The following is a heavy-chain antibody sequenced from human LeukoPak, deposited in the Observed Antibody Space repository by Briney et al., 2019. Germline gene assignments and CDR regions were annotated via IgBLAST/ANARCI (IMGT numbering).Heavy chain of an antibody. J-gene: IGHJ4*02. CDR2: ISYDGSNK. Sequence: GGSLRLSCAASGFTFSSYAMHWVRQAPGKGLEWVAVISYDGSNKYYADSVKGRFTISRDNSKNTLYLQMNSLRAEDTAVYYCARDIVVVPAARGFDYWGQGTLVTVSS. D-gene: IGHD2-2*01. CDR1: GFTFSSYA. CDR3: ARDIVVVPAARGFDY. V-gene: IGHV3-30-3*01.